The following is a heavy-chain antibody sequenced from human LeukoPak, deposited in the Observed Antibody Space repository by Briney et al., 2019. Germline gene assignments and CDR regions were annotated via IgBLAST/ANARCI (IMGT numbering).Heavy chain of an antibody. D-gene: IGHD6-19*01. CDR2: ISTYNGNT. CDR1: GYAFSNYG. Sequence: ASVKLSCKASGYAFSNYGISWVRQAPGQGLEWMGWISTYNGNTNYAQRLQGRVTMTIDTYTSKAYMELRSLRSDDTAVYFCASGTSYSSGWQYRGQGTLVTVSS. J-gene: IGHJ4*02. CDR3: ASGTSYSSGWQY. V-gene: IGHV1-18*01.